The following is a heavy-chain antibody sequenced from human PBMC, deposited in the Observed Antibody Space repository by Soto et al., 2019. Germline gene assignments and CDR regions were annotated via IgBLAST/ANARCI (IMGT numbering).Heavy chain of an antibody. Sequence: EVQLLESGGGLVQPGGSLRLSCAASGFTFNNYAMSWVRQAPGKGLEWVSAISGTGGSTYYADSVKGRFPISRDNSKNTLYLQMNSLRAEDTAVYYCAKVLGVTNPENWGQGTLVTVSS. V-gene: IGHV3-23*01. J-gene: IGHJ4*02. CDR1: GFTFNNYA. CDR2: ISGTGGST. D-gene: IGHD3-10*01. CDR3: AKVLGVTNPEN.